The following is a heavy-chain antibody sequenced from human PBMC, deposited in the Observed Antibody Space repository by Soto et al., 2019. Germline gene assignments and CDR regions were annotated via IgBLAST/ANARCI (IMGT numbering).Heavy chain of an antibody. D-gene: IGHD1-26*01. V-gene: IGHV1-69*12. CDR1: GGTFSSYA. CDR3: ARGAVGATYYYYYGMDV. Sequence: QVQLVQSGAEVKKPGSSVKVSCKASGGTFSSYASSWVRQAPGQGLEWMGGIIPIFGTANYAQKFQGRVTITADESTSTAYMELSSLRSEDTAVYYCARGAVGATYYYYYGMDVWGQGTTVTVS. J-gene: IGHJ6*02. CDR2: IIPIFGTA.